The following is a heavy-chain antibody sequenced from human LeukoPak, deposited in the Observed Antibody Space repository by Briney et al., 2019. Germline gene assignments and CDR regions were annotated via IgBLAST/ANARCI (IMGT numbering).Heavy chain of an antibody. CDR3: AMPTMVRGVRGAFHI. CDR1: GYSFTSYW. D-gene: IGHD3-10*01. CDR2: IYPGDSDT. J-gene: IGHJ3*02. V-gene: IGHV5-51*01. Sequence: GESLKISCKGSGYSFTSYWIGWVRQMPGKGLEWMGIIYPGDSDTRYSPSFQGQVTISADKSISTAYLQWSSLKASDTAMYYCAMPTMVRGVRGAFHIWGQGTMVTVSS.